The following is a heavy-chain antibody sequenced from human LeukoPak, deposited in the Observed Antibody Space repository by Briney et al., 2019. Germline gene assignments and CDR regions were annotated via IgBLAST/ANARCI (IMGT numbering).Heavy chain of an antibody. CDR3: AREAHGDYSQAY. CDR2: INPNSGDT. J-gene: IGHJ4*02. V-gene: IGHV1-2*02. CDR1: GYTFTGYY. Sequence: ASVKVSCTASGYTFTGYYIHWVRQAPGQGLEWMGWINPNSGDTKSAQKFWGRVTMTRDTSISTAYMELNSLTSDDTAMYYCAREAHGDYSQAYWGQGTLVTVSS. D-gene: IGHD4-17*01.